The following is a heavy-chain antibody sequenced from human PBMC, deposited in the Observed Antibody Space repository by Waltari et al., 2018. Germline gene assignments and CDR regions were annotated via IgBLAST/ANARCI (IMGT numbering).Heavy chain of an antibody. CDR3: ARGIAAAEGGDPDY. D-gene: IGHD6-13*01. J-gene: IGHJ4*02. CDR1: GFSVSSYS. Sequence: EAQLVESGGGLVKPGASLRLSCVASGFSVSSYSMHWVRRAPGKGLEWVSSISSSSSYIYYADSVKGRFTISRDNAKNSLYLQMNSLRAEDTAVYYCARGIAAAEGGDPDYWGQGTLVTVSS. CDR2: ISSSSSYI. V-gene: IGHV3-21*01.